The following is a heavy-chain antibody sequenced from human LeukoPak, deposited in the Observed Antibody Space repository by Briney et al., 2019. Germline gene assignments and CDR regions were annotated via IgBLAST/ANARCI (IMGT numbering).Heavy chain of an antibody. CDR2: ISSSSSYI. J-gene: IGHJ5*02. Sequence: GGSLRLSCTASGFTFSSYSMNWVRQAPGKGLKWVSSISSSSSYIHHADSVQGRFTISRDNSNNTLYLQRDSLRPADPAIYYFSKDLLRDRWFGESWGQGALVTVSS. CDR1: GFTFSSYS. D-gene: IGHD3-10*01. CDR3: SKDLLRDRWFGES. V-gene: IGHV3-21*01.